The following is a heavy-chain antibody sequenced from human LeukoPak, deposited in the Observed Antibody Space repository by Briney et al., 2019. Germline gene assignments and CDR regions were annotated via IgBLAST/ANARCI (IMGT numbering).Heavy chain of an antibody. V-gene: IGHV1-8*03. Sequence: ASVKVSCKASGYTFTSYDINWVRQATGQGLEWMGWMNPNSGNTGYAQEFQGRVTITRNTSISTAYMELSSLRSEDTAVYYCARVVKRGYNWFDPWGQGTLVTVSS. CDR1: GYTFTSYD. CDR3: ARVVKRGYNWFDP. J-gene: IGHJ5*02. D-gene: IGHD3-22*01. CDR2: MNPNSGNT.